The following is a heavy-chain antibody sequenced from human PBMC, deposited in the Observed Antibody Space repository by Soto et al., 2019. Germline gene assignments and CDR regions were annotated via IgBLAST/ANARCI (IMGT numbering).Heavy chain of an antibody. D-gene: IGHD2-2*01. J-gene: IGHJ6*02. CDR2: INAGNGNT. Sequence: ASVKVSCKASGYTFISYAIHWVRQAPGQRLEWMGWINAGNGNTKYSQKFQGRVTITADKSTSTAYMELSSLRSEDTAVYYCARDLIVVVPAASPMDYYYYGMDVWGQGTTVTVSS. CDR3: ARDLIVVVPAASPMDYYYYGMDV. CDR1: GYTFISYA. V-gene: IGHV1-3*01.